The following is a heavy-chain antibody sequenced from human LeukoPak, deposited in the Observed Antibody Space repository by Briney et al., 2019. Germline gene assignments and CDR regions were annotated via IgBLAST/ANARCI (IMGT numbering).Heavy chain of an antibody. J-gene: IGHJ3*02. D-gene: IGHD1-26*01. CDR2: IYPGDSDN. V-gene: IGHV5-51*01. Sequence: KHGESLKISCKGSGYSFTSYWIGWVRQMPGKGLEWMGIIYPGDSDNRYSPSFQGQVTISADKSISNAYLQWSSLKASDTAMYYCARHLKAEKVGAADIWGQGTMVTVSS. CDR1: GYSFTSYW. CDR3: ARHLKAEKVGAADI.